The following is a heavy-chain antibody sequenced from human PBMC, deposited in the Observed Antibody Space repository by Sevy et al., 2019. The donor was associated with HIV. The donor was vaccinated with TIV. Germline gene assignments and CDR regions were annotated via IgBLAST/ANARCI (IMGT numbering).Heavy chain of an antibody. Sequence: ASVKVSCTVSGYTLTKLSMHWVRQAPGKGLEWMGSFDPEDGETIYAQKFQGRVTMTEDTSTDTAYMELSSMRSDDTAVYYCARGENFWSASYYFDYWGQGTLVTVSS. CDR1: GYTLTKLS. V-gene: IGHV1-24*01. J-gene: IGHJ4*02. CDR3: ARGENFWSASYYFDY. D-gene: IGHD3-3*01. CDR2: FDPEDGET.